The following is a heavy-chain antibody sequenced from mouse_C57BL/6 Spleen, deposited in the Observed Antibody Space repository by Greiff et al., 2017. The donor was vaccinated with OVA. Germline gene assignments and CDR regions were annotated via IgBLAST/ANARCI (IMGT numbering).Heavy chain of an antibody. D-gene: IGHD2-5*01. V-gene: IGHV1-82*01. Sequence: VHLVESGPELVKPGASVKISCKASGYAFSSSWMNWVKQRPGKGLEWIGRIYPGDGDTNYNGKVKGKATLTADKSSSTAYMQLSSLTSEDSAVYFCARRRTYYSNYCAMDYWGQGTSVTVSS. CDR2: IYPGDGDT. J-gene: IGHJ4*01. CDR3: ARRRTYYSNYCAMDY. CDR1: GYAFSSSW.